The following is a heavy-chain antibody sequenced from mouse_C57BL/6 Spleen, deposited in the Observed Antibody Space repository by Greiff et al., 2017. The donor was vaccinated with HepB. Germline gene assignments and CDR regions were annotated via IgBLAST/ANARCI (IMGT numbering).Heavy chain of an antibody. CDR1: GYSITSGYY. J-gene: IGHJ4*01. CDR2: ISYDGSN. V-gene: IGHV3-6*01. Sequence: EVQLQESGPGLVKPSQSLSLTCSVTGYSITSGYYWNWIRQFPGNKLEWMGYISYDGSNNYNPSLKNRISITRDTSKNQFFLKLNSVTTEDTATYYCARAGVWVDYWGQGTSVTVSS. D-gene: IGHD4-1*01. CDR3: ARAGVWVDY.